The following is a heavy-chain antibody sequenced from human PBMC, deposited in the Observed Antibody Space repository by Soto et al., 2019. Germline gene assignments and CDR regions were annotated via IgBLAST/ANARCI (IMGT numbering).Heavy chain of an antibody. CDR2: IYYSGST. D-gene: IGHD5-18*01. V-gene: IGHV4-61*01. J-gene: IGHJ6*02. CDR3: ATRLRYSYGYYYYGMDV. CDR1: GVSVSRGSYY. Sequence: PAETLSLTCTVSGVSVSRGSYYWIWIGQPPGKGLEWSGYIYYSGSTNYNPSLKSRVTISVDTSKNQFSLKLSSVTAADTAVYYCATRLRYSYGYYYYGMDVWGQGTTVTVSS.